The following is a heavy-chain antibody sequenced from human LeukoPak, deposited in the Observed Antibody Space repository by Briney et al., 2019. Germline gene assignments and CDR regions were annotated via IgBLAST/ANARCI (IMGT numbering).Heavy chain of an antibody. J-gene: IGHJ4*02. Sequence: PGGSLRLSCAASGFTFSDYDMHWVRQATGKGLEWVSAIGTAGDTYYTGSVKGRFTISRDNAKNSLYLQMNSLRAEDTAVYYCARGQVSSGFDYWGQGTLVTVSS. CDR3: ARGQVSSGFDY. D-gene: IGHD6-19*01. CDR2: IGTAGDT. CDR1: GFTFSDYD. V-gene: IGHV3-13*01.